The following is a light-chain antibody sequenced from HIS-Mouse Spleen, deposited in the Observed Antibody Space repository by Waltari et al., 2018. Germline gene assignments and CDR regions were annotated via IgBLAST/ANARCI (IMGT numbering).Light chain of an antibody. CDR1: QSVSSN. J-gene: IGKJ4*01. CDR2: GAS. Sequence: EIVMTQSPATLSVSPGERATLSCRASQSVSSNLACYQQKPGQAPRLLIYGASTRATGIPARFSGSGYGTEFTLTISSMQSEDFAVYYCQQYNNWPPELTFGGGTKVEIK. V-gene: IGKV3-15*01. CDR3: QQYNNWPPELT.